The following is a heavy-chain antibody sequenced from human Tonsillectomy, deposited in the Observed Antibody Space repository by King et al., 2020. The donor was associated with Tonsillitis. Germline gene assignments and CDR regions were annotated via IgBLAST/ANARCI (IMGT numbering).Heavy chain of an antibody. J-gene: IGHJ4*02. V-gene: IGHV1-69*09. CDR2: IIPILGIA. CDR3: ARALRLEYYYDSSGYYYFDY. D-gene: IGHD3-22*01. Sequence: QLVQSGAEVKKPGSSVKVSCKASGGTFSSYAISWVRQAPGQGLEWMGRIIPILGIANYAQKFQGRVTITADKSTSTAYMELSSLRSEDTAVYYCARALRLEYYYDSSGYYYFDYWGQGTLVTVSS. CDR1: GGTFSSYA.